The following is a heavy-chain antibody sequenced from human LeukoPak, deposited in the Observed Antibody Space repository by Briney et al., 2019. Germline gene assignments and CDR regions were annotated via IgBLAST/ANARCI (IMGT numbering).Heavy chain of an antibody. J-gene: IGHJ4*02. Sequence: GGSLRLSCEVSGFTFNSYVMGWVRRAPGKGLEWVSSFNGRGGYTFYADSVKGRFTLSSDNSKNTLHLQMISLRAEDTAVYYCAKGDQPLLYGGAFDSWGQGTLVTVSS. D-gene: IGHD2-2*02. CDR1: GFTFNSYV. CDR2: FNGRGGYT. CDR3: AKGDQPLLYGGAFDS. V-gene: IGHV3-23*01.